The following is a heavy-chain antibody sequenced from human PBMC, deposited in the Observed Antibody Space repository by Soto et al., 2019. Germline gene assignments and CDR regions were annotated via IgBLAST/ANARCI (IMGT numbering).Heavy chain of an antibody. CDR1: GGSISSSSYY. Sequence: SETLSLTCTVSGGSISSSSYYWGWIRQPPGKGLEWIGSIYYSGSTYYNPSLKSRVTISVDTSKNQFSLKLSSVTAADTAVYYCARQGYDFWSGYYSYYGMDVWGQGTTVTVSS. CDR3: ARQGYDFWSGYYSYYGMDV. D-gene: IGHD3-3*01. J-gene: IGHJ6*02. CDR2: IYYSGST. V-gene: IGHV4-39*01.